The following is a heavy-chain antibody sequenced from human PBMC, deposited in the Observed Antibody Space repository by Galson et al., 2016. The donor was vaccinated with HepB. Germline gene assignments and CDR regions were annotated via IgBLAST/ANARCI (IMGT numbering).Heavy chain of an antibody. J-gene: IGHJ6*02. Sequence: SLRLSCAASGFTFSDYYMTWIRQAPGKGXXXVSXXXHXXXNIYXXDSVKGRXXVSRDNPKNSLCLQMIRLGAEDTAVYYCVRGEKVNHYNYQGYYYYGLDVWGQGTTVTVSS. V-gene: IGHV3-11*01. D-gene: IGHD5-24*01. CDR3: VRGEKVNHYNYQGYYYYGLDV. CDR2: XXHXXXNI. CDR1: GFTFSDYY.